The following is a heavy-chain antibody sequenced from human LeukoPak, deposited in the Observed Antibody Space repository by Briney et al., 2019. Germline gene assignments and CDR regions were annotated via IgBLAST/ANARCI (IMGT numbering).Heavy chain of an antibody. CDR3: ARVYKYCSGTSCYRFDP. Sequence: SGTLSLTCAVSGGSITSSNWWSWVRQPPGKGLEWMGEIDHSGSTKYNPSLKSRATISVDKSKNQFSLKLTSVTAADTAVYYCARVYKYCSGTSCYRFDPWGQGTPVTVSS. CDR2: IDHSGST. D-gene: IGHD2-2*01. CDR1: GGSITSSNW. J-gene: IGHJ5*02. V-gene: IGHV4-4*02.